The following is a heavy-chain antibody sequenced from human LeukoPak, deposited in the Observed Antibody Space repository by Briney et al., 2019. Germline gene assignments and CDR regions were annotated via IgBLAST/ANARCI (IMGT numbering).Heavy chain of an antibody. D-gene: IGHD2-15*01. CDR3: ARDLGGGSFDF. CDR2: IYYSGST. Sequence: KSSETLSLTCTVSGGSISNGVYYWSWIRQHPGKGLEWIGYIYYSGSTYYSPSLKSRLTMSVETSKNQFSLKLTSVTAADTAVYYCARDLGGGSFDFWGQGTLVSVSS. CDR1: GGSISNGVYY. V-gene: IGHV4-31*03. J-gene: IGHJ4*02.